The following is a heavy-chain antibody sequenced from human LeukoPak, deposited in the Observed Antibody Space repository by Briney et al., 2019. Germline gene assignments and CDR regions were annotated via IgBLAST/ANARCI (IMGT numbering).Heavy chain of an antibody. CDR2: IKQDGSEK. J-gene: IGHJ2*01. V-gene: IGHV3-7*03. D-gene: IGHD4-17*01. CDR3: ASPDYGDNYYWCFDL. CDR1: GFTFSSYW. Sequence: GGSLRLSCAASGFTFSSYWMSWVRQAPGKGLEWVANIKQDGSEKYYVDSVKGRFTISRDNAKNSLYLQMNSLRAEDTAVYYRASPDYGDNYYWCFDLWGRGTLVTVSS.